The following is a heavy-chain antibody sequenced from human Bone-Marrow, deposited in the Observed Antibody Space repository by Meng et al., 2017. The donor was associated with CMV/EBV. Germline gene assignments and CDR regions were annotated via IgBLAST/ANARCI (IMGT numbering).Heavy chain of an antibody. J-gene: IGHJ6*02. Sequence: SVKVSCKASGGTFSSYTISWVRQAPGQGLEWMGRIIPNLGIANYAQKFQGRVTMTADTSTSTAYMELSSLRSEDTAVYYCARDHGPAAISYCGMDVWGQGTMVTVSS. D-gene: IGHD2-2*01. V-gene: IGHV1-69*10. CDR3: ARDHGPAAISYCGMDV. CDR1: GGTFSSYT. CDR2: IIPNLGIA.